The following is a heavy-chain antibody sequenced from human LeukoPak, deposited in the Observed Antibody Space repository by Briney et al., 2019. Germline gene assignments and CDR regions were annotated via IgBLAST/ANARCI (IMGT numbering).Heavy chain of an antibody. J-gene: IGHJ4*02. CDR1: GFTFSSYA. CDR2: ISSSGSTI. D-gene: IGHD5-12*01. V-gene: IGHV3-48*04. CDR3: ARDIKRYSDYDGLD. Sequence: GGSLRLSCAASGFTFSSYAMSWVRQAPGKGLEWVSYISSSGSTIYYADSVKGRFTISRDNAKNSLYLQMNSLRAEDTAVYYCARDIKRYSDYDGLDWGQGTLVTVSS.